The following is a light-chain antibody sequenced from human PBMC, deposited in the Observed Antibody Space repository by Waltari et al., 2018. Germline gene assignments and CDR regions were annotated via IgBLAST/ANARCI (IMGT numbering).Light chain of an antibody. CDR2: EVS. CDR1: SSDVGRYNY. J-gene: IGLJ3*02. Sequence: QSALTQPPSASGSPGQSVTISCPGPSSDVGRYNYVSWFQQRPGKAPKVIIYEVSQRPSGVPDRFSGSKSGNTASLIVSGLQAEDEADYYCSSYAGSKFWVFGGGTKLTVL. V-gene: IGLV2-8*01. CDR3: SSYAGSKFWV.